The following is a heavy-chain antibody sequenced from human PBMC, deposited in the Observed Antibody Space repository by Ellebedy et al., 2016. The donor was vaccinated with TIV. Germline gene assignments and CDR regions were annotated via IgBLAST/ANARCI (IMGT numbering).Heavy chain of an antibody. V-gene: IGHV4-59*11. Sequence: MPSETLSLTCTVSGGSISSHYWSWIRQPPGKGLEWIAYVSYSGSTYYNPSLKSRVTISVDTSKNQFSLKMSSVTAADTAVYYCARDSGGSGSYFGGFDYWGQGALVTVSS. CDR2: VSYSGST. J-gene: IGHJ4*02. D-gene: IGHD3-10*01. CDR1: GGSISSHY. CDR3: ARDSGGSGSYFGGFDY.